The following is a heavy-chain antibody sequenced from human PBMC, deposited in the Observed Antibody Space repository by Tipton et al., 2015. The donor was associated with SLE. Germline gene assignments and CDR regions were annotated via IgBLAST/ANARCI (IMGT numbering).Heavy chain of an antibody. CDR2: TYYRSKRYN. V-gene: IGHV6-1*01. CDR3: ARGIVVVPAAMRHFDY. J-gene: IGHJ4*02. CDR1: GDSVSSNSAA. D-gene: IGHD2-2*01. Sequence: GLVKPSQTLSLTCAISGDSVSSNSAAWNWIRQSPSRGLEWLGRTYYRSKRYNDYAVSVKSRITINPDTSKNQFSLQLNSVTPEDTAVYYCARGIVVVPAAMRHFDYWGQGTLVTVSS.